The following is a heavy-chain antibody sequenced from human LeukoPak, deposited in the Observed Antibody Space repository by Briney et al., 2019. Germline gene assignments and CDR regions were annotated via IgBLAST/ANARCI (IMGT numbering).Heavy chain of an antibody. D-gene: IGHD3-10*01. CDR1: GFTFSSYS. CDR2: ISSSSSTI. J-gene: IGHJ3*02. CDR3: ARDGMVRGVIIWDAFDI. Sequence: GSLRLSCAASGFTFSSYSMNWVRQAPGKGLEWVSYISSSSSTIYYADSVKGRFTTSRDNAKNSLYLQMNSLRDEDTAVYYCARDGMVRGVIIWDAFDIWGQGTMVTVSS. V-gene: IGHV3-48*02.